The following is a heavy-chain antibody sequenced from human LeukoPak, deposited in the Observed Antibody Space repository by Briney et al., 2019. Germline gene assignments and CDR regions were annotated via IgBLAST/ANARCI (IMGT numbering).Heavy chain of an antibody. V-gene: IGHV3-53*01. CDR3: AREGKMVAATGYYGMDV. CDR2: INSGGNT. J-gene: IGHJ6*02. CDR1: GFTVSSNY. Sequence: GGSLRLSCAASGFTVSSNYMSWVRQAPGKGLEWVSVINSGGNTYYADSVKGRLTISRDNSKNTLYLQMNSLRAEDTAVYYCAREGKMVAATGYYGMDVWGQGTTVTVSS. D-gene: IGHD2-15*01.